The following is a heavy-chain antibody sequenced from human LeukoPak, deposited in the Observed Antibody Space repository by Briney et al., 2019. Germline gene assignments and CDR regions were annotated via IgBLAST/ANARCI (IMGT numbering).Heavy chain of an antibody. J-gene: IGHJ3*02. CDR3: ARGPGPIAGAKNPFDI. CDR2: ISYDGSNK. V-gene: IGHV3-30*01. D-gene: IGHD1-26*01. CDR1: GFTFSAYA. Sequence: GGSLRLSCAASGFTFSAYAMHWVRQAPGKGLEWVAVISYDGSNKYYADSVKGRFTISGDKSKDTLHLQMNSLRPEDTAVYYCARGPGPIAGAKNPFDIWGQGTMVTVSS.